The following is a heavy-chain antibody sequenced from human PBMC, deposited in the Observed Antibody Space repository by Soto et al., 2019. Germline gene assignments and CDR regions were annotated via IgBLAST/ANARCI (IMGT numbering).Heavy chain of an antibody. CDR1: GYTLTTYG. CDR3: ARGTYFDY. V-gene: IGHV1-18*01. J-gene: IGHJ4*02. D-gene: IGHD1-1*01. Sequence: QVQLVQFGAEVKKPGASVKVSCKAAGYTLTTYGVSWVRQAPGQGLEWVGWISAYNDHTNYAQKFQGRVTMTTDTSTSTAYMELRSLRSDDTAVYYCARGTYFDYWGQGTLVTVSS. CDR2: ISAYNDHT.